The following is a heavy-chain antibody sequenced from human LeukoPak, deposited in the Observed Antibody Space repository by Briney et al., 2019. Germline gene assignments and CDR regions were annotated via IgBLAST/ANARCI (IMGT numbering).Heavy chain of an antibody. CDR1: GLTFSSYS. V-gene: IGHV3-21*01. D-gene: IGHD6-13*01. CDR3: ARDLPIARHFDY. Sequence: GGSLRLSFAASGLTFSSYSMNWVRQAPGKGLEWVSSNSSTSSYLYYADSVKGRFTISRDNHKNSLYLQMNGLRAEDTAVYYCARDLPIARHFDYWGQGTLVTVSS. J-gene: IGHJ4*02. CDR2: NSSTSSYL.